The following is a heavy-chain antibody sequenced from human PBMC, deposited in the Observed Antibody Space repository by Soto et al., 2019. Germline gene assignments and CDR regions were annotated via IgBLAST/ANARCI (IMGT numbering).Heavy chain of an antibody. CDR2: ISHDGGDK. Sequence: QVHLVESGGGVVQPGRSLRLSCAASGFTFSTTGMHWVRQAPGKGLEWVAMISHDGGDKHYTDSVKGRFTISRDTSKNTLYLQMNILRPEDTAMYHCAKDLYGAGWYNYFDPWGQGTLVTVSS. CDR1: GFTFSTTG. D-gene: IGHD6-19*01. J-gene: IGHJ5*02. V-gene: IGHV3-30*18. CDR3: AKDLYGAGWYNYFDP.